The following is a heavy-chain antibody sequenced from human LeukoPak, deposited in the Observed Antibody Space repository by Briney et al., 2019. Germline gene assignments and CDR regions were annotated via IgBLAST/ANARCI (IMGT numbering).Heavy chain of an antibody. CDR1: GYTFTSYD. CDR3: ARGPAYYDFWSGYYYYYYMDV. V-gene: IGHV1-8*03. Sequence: ASVKVSCKASGYTFTSYDINWVRQATGQGLEWMGWMNPNSGNTDYAQKFQGRVTITRDTSISTAYMELSSLRSEDTTVYYCARGPAYYDFWSGYYYYYYMDVWGKGTTVTVSS. D-gene: IGHD3-3*01. CDR2: MNPNSGNT. J-gene: IGHJ6*03.